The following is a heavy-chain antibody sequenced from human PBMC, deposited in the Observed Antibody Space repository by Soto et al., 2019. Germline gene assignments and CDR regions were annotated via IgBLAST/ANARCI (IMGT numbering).Heavy chain of an antibody. CDR3: SRSAQWDGFDP. D-gene: IGHD2-8*01. V-gene: IGHV4-31*03. J-gene: IGHJ3*01. CDR1: GGSISSINYY. Sequence: QVQLQESGPGLVKPSQTLSLTCTVSGGSISSINYYWSWIRQHPEKGLEWIGYISYSGSTFYNSSLKSRVTISLDTSKNQFSLKLTSVTAADTAIYYCSRSAQWDGFDPWCQGTMVTVSS. CDR2: ISYSGST.